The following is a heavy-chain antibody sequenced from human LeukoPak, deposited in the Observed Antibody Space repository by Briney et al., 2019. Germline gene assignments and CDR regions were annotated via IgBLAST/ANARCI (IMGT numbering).Heavy chain of an antibody. V-gene: IGHV4-61*09. J-gene: IGHJ4*02. CDR3: ARLVPERFFQLNPEGYYDY. CDR1: GDSISSGPYY. CDR2: IYSTGST. Sequence: PSETLSLTCTVSGDSISSGPYYWSWIRQPAGKGPEWIGQIYSTGSTHYNPSLKSRVSMSIDTSKNQFSLKLISVTAADTAVYYCARLVPERFFQLNPEGYYDYWGQGTLVTVSS. D-gene: IGHD3-3*01.